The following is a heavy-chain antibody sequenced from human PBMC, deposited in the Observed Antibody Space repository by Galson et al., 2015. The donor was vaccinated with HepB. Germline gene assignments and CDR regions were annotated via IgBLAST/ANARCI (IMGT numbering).Heavy chain of an antibody. CDR3: ARGGMATIGGPTFDY. D-gene: IGHD5-24*01. Sequence: SVKVSCKAYRYTFTKFGISWVRQAPGQGLEWMGWINPYNGNTNYAQKFQGRVIMTTDTSTSTAYMELRSLRSDATAVYYCARGGMATIGGPTFDYWGQGTLVTVSS. CDR1: RYTFTKFG. CDR2: INPYNGNT. J-gene: IGHJ4*02. V-gene: IGHV1-18*01.